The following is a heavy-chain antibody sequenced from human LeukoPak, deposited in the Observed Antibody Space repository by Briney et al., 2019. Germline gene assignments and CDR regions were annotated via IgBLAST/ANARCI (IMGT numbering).Heavy chain of an antibody. J-gene: IGHJ4*02. D-gene: IGHD2-15*01. CDR1: GYTFTGYY. Sequence: GASVKVSCKASGYTFTGYYMHWVRQAPGQGLEWMGWINPNSGGTNYAQKFQGRVTMTRDTSISTAYMELSRLRSDDTAVYYCARVDCSGGSCYLFDYWGQGTLVTVSS. V-gene: IGHV1-2*02. CDR3: ARVDCSGGSCYLFDY. CDR2: INPNSGGT.